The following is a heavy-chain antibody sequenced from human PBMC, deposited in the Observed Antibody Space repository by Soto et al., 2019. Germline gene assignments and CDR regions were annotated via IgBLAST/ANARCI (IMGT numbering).Heavy chain of an antibody. D-gene: IGHD2-15*01. J-gene: IGHJ4*02. Sequence: QVQLQESGLGLVKPSGTLSLTCAVSGGSISSSNWWSWVRQPPGKGLEWIGEIYHSGSTNYNPSPKGRVTLQLEKPKNHFPLELGSLPPGDRAGFYWGWSLGGGRGYFDYWGQGTLVTVSS. CDR1: GGSISSSNW. V-gene: IGHV4-4*02. CDR3: GWSLGGGRGYFDY. CDR2: IYHSGST.